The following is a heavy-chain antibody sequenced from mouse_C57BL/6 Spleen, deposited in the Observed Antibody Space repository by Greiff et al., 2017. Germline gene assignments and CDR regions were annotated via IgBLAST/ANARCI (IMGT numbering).Heavy chain of an antibody. D-gene: IGHD3-2*02. V-gene: IGHV1-81*01. CDR3: ARGGAAQATGGDY. J-gene: IGHJ2*01. CDR1: GYTFTSYG. CDR2: IYPRSGNT. Sequence: QVQLQQSGAELARPGASVKLSCKASGYTFTSYGISWVKQRTGQGLEWIGEIYPRSGNTYYNEKFKGKATLTADKSSSTAYMELRSLTSEDSAVDYCARGGAAQATGGDYWGQGTTRTVSS.